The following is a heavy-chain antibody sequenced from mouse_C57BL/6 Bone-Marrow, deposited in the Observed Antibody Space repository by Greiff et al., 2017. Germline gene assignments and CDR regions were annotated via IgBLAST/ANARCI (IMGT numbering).Heavy chain of an antibody. CDR2: ISSGGSYT. Sequence: DVMLVESGGDLVKPGGSLKLSCAASGFTFSSYGMSWVRQTPDKRLEWVATISSGGSYTYYPDSVKGRFTISRDNAKNTLYLQMSSLKSEDTAMYYCARHPPYYYGSSCFCAMDYWGQGTSVTVSS. J-gene: IGHJ4*01. V-gene: IGHV5-6*02. CDR1: GFTFSSYG. CDR3: ARHPPYYYGSSCFCAMDY. D-gene: IGHD1-1*01.